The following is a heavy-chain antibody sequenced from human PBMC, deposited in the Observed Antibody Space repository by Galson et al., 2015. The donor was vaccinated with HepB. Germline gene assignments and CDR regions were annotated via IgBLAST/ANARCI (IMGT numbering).Heavy chain of an antibody. D-gene: IGHD6-13*01. CDR2: IKSKADGGTT. V-gene: IGHV3-15*01. CDR1: GFTFSNAW. J-gene: IGHJ5*02. Sequence: SLRLSCAASGFTFSNAWMSWVRQAPGKGLEWVGRIKSKADGGTTDYAAPVKGRFTISRDDSKNTLYLQMNSLKTEDTAVYYCTTDSSSWSGWFDPRGQGPLVTASS. CDR3: TTDSSSWSGWFDP.